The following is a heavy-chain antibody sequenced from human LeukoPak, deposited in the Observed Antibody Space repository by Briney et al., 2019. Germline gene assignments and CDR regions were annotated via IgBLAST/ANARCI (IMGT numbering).Heavy chain of an antibody. J-gene: IGHJ4*02. CDR2: INPSGGST. CDR1: GYTLTSYY. V-gene: IGHV1-46*01. Sequence: ASVKVSCKASGYTLTSYYLHWVRQAPGQGLEWMAIINPSGGSTSHAQKFQGRVTMTRDTSASTVYMELSSLRSEDTAVYYCAGARRGYSDDWGQGTLVTVSS. CDR3: AGARRGYSDD. D-gene: IGHD5-18*01.